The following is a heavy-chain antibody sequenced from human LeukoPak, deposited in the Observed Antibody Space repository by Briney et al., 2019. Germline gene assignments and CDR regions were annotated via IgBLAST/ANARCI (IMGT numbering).Heavy chain of an antibody. CDR3: ARESHDYVWGSYRFASDY. D-gene: IGHD3-16*02. CDR2: ISSSSSYI. J-gene: IGHJ4*02. V-gene: IGHV3-21*01. Sequence: GGSLRLSCAASGFTFSTYSMNWVRQAPGKGLEWVSSISSSSSYIYYADSVKGRFTISRDNAKNSLYLQMNSLRAEDTAVYYCARESHDYVWGSYRFASDYWGQGTLVTVSS. CDR1: GFTFSTYS.